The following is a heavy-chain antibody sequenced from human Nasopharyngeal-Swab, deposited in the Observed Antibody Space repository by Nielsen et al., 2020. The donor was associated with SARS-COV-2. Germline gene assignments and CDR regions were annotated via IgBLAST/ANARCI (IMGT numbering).Heavy chain of an antibody. Sequence: WVRQAPGQGLEWMGRINPNSGGTNYAQKFQGRVTMTRDTSISTAYMELSRLRSDDTVVYYCARAYYGSGSAYYFDYWGQGTLVTVSS. CDR2: INPNSGGT. V-gene: IGHV1-2*05. D-gene: IGHD3-10*01. CDR3: ARAYYGSGSAYYFDY. J-gene: IGHJ4*02.